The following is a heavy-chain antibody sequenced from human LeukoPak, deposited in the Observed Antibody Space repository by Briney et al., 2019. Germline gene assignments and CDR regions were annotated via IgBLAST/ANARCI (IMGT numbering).Heavy chain of an antibody. CDR2: INHSGST. CDR3: ARALFVGLIDY. D-gene: IGHD2-21*01. Sequence: PSETLSLTCAVYGGSFSGYYWSWIRQPPGKGLEWIGEINHSGSTNYNPSLKSRVTISVDTSKNQFSLKLSSVTAADTAVYYCARALFVGLIDYWGQGTLVTVSS. V-gene: IGHV4-34*01. J-gene: IGHJ4*02. CDR1: GGSFSGYY.